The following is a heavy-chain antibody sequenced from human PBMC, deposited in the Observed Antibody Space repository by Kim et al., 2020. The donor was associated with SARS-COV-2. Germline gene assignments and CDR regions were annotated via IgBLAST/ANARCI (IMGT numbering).Heavy chain of an antibody. J-gene: IGHJ4*02. CDR3: AKASIIFGVVIPTSPFDY. Sequence: GGSLRLSCAASGFTFSSYAMSWVRQAPGKGLEWVSAISGSGGSTYYADSVKGRFTISRDNSKNTLYLQMNSLRAEDTAVYYCAKASIIFGVVIPTSPFDYWGQGTLVTVSS. CDR2: ISGSGGST. D-gene: IGHD3-3*01. V-gene: IGHV3-23*01. CDR1: GFTFSSYA.